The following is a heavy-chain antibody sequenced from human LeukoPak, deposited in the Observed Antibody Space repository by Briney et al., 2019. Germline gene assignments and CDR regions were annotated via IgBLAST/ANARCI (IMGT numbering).Heavy chain of an antibody. V-gene: IGHV3-11*04. CDR1: GFTFSDYY. CDR3: ARSITMVRGVYMDV. J-gene: IGHJ6*03. CDR2: ISSSGSTI. Sequence: GGSLRLSCAASGFTFSDYYMSWIRQAPGKGLEWVSYISSSGSTIYYADSVKGRFTISRDNAKNSLYLQMNSLRAEDTAVYYCARSITMVRGVYMDVWGKGTTVTISS. D-gene: IGHD3-10*01.